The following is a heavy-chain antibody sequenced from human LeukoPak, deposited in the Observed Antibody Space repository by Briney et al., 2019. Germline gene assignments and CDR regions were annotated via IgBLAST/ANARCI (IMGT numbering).Heavy chain of an antibody. V-gene: IGHV4-59*01. Sequence: PSETLSLTCAVYGGSFSGYYWSWIRQPPGKGLEWIGYIYYSGSTNYNPSLKSRVTISVDTSKNQFSLKLSSVTAADTAVYYCARALYYYGSGSYYDYWGQGTLVTVSS. CDR2: IYYSGST. D-gene: IGHD3-10*01. CDR3: ARALYYYGSGSYYDY. J-gene: IGHJ4*02. CDR1: GGSFSGYY.